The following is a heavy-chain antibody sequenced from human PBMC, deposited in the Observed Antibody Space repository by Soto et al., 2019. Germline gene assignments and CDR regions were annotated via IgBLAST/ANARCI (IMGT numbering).Heavy chain of an antibody. D-gene: IGHD6-6*01. J-gene: IGHJ4*02. V-gene: IGHV3-23*01. CDR1: GFTFSSYA. CDR2: ISGSGGST. CDR3: AKDKYSSSHDY. Sequence: GGSLRLSCAASGFTFSSYAISWVRQAPGEGLEWVSAISGSGGSTYYADSGKGRFTNSRDNSKNTLYLQMNSLRSEDTAVYYCAKDKYSSSHDYWGQGTLVTVSS.